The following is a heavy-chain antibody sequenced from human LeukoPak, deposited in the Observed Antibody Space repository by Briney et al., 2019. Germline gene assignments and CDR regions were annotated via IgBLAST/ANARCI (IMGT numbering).Heavy chain of an antibody. CDR1: GGSISSGDYY. CDR3: ARGDSSSWYYWFDP. V-gene: IGHV4-30-4*01. Sequence: PSETLSLTCTVSGGSISSGDYYWSWIRQPPGKGLEWIGYIYYSGSTYYNPSLKSRVTISVDTPKNQFSLKLSSVTAADTAVYYCARGDSSSWYYWFDPWGQGTLVTVSS. D-gene: IGHD6-13*01. J-gene: IGHJ5*02. CDR2: IYYSGST.